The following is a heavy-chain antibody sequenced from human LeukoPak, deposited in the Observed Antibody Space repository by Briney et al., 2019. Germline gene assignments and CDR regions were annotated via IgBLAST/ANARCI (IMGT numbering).Heavy chain of an antibody. Sequence: GGSLRLSCAASGFTFSTYDMTWVRQAPGKGLEWVSVISFSGGSTYYADSVRGRFTISRDNSKNTLYLQMNSLRPEDTAVYYYAKGGSSLNYWGQGTLVTVSS. J-gene: IGHJ4*02. CDR3: AKGGSSLNY. D-gene: IGHD2-2*01. CDR2: ISFSGGST. V-gene: IGHV3-23*01. CDR1: GFTFSTYD.